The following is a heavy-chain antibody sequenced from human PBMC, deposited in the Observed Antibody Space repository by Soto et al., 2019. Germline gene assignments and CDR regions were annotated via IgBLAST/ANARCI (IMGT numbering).Heavy chain of an antibody. Sequence: GGSLSLSCAASGFTFSSYDMHWVRQATGKGLEWVSAIGTAGDTYYPGSVKGRFTISRENAKNSLYLQMNSLRAEDTAVYYCARAMLNERVALFDYWGQGTLVTVSS. CDR3: ARAMLNERVALFDY. CDR1: GFTFSSYD. CDR2: IGTAGDT. V-gene: IGHV3-13*01. J-gene: IGHJ4*02. D-gene: IGHD2-8*01.